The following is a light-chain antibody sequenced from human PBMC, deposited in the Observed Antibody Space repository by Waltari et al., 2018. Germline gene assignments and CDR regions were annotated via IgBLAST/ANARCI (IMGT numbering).Light chain of an antibody. CDR2: GAS. V-gene: IGKV4-1*01. CDR3: QQEYGIPLT. CDR1: QSVLSSSNNKNY. Sequence: IVMTPSPDSLAVSLGERATLNCKSSQSVLSSSNNKNYLAWFHHKPGHPPKLLISGASTRESGVLDRFSGGGAGTDFTLTISSLQAEDVAVYYCQQEYGIPLTFGGGTKVEIK. J-gene: IGKJ4*01.